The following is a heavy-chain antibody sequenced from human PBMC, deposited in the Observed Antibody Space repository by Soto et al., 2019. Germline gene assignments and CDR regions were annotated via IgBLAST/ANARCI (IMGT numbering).Heavy chain of an antibody. CDR2: ISGSGGST. J-gene: IGHJ3*02. CDR1: GFTFSSYA. V-gene: IGHV3-23*01. D-gene: IGHD3-3*01. Sequence: GGSLRLSCAASGFTFSSYAMSWVRQAPGKGLEWVSAISGSGGSTYYADSVKGRFTISRDNSKNTLDLQMNSLRAEDTAVYYCAKVPESIFGVAGAFDIWGQGTMVTVSS. CDR3: AKVPESIFGVAGAFDI.